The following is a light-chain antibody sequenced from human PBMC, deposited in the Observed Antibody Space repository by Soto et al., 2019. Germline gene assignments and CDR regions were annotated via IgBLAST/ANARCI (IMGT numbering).Light chain of an antibody. Sequence: DIQMTQSPSSLSASVGDRVTITCRAIQGISNSLAWYQQNAGKSPKLLIYAASNLQSGVPSRFSGSGSGTDFSLTISSLQPEDVATYYCQTYNSARVTFGGGTKVEIK. CDR1: QGISNS. V-gene: IGKV1-27*01. J-gene: IGKJ4*01. CDR2: AAS. CDR3: QTYNSARVT.